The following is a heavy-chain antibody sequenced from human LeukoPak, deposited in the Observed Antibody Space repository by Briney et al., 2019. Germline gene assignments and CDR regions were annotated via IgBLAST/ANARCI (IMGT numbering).Heavy chain of an antibody. CDR2: IYSGGTT. V-gene: IGHV3-53*01. Sequence: GGSLRLSCAASGFSVSGNFMSWVRQAPGKGLEWVSVIYSGGTTCYADSVRGRFTIPRDNYKNTLYLQMNSLRAEDTAVYYCARDGYGNNYMDVWGKGTTVIVSS. CDR3: ARDGYGNNYMDV. D-gene: IGHD5-18*01. CDR1: GFSVSGNF. J-gene: IGHJ6*03.